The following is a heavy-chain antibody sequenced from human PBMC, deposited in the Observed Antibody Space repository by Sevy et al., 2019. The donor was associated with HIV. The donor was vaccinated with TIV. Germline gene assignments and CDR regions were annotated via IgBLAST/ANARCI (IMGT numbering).Heavy chain of an antibody. Sequence: GGSLRLSCAASEFTFSSYEMNWVRQAPGKGLEWVSYISSSGSTIYYADSVKGRFTISRDNAKNSLYLQMNSLRAEDTAVYYCARYGALYYYGMDVWGQGTTVTVSS. CDR3: ARYGALYYYGMDV. J-gene: IGHJ6*02. V-gene: IGHV3-48*03. CDR1: EFTFSSYE. D-gene: IGHD4-17*01. CDR2: ISSSGSTI.